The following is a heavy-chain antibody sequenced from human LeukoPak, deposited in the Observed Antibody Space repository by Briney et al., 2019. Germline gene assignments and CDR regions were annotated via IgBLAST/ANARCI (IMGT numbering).Heavy chain of an antibody. J-gene: IGHJ4*02. CDR2: INPSGGST. CDR3: ARPGVDTAWGGYYFDY. D-gene: IGHD5-18*01. V-gene: IGHV1-46*01. Sequence: ASVKVSCTASGYTFTSYYMHWVRQAPGQGLEWMGIINPSGGSTSYAQKFQGRVTMTRDTSTSTVHMELSSLRSEDTAVYYCARPGVDTAWGGYYFDYRGQGTLVTVSS. CDR1: GYTFTSYY.